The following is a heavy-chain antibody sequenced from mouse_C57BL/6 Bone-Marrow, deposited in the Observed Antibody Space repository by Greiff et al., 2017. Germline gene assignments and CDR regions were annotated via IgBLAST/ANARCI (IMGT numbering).Heavy chain of an antibody. J-gene: IGHJ3*01. Sequence: QVQLKESGPELVKPGASVKISCKASGYAFSSSWMNWVKQRPGKGLEWIGRIYPGDGDTNYNGKFKGKATLTADKSSSTAYMQLSGLTSEDSAVYFCARPQIYYYGSSSFAYWGQGTLVTVSA. CDR1: GYAFSSSW. CDR3: ARPQIYYYGSSSFAY. V-gene: IGHV1-82*01. D-gene: IGHD1-1*01. CDR2: IYPGDGDT.